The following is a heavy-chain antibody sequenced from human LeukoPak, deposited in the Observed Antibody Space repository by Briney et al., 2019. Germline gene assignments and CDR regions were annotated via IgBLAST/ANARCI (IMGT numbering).Heavy chain of an antibody. D-gene: IGHD2-15*01. J-gene: IGHJ4*02. CDR2: IKSDESST. CDR1: GFTFSSYW. V-gene: IGHV3-74*01. Sequence: GGSLRLSCAAPGFTFSSYWMHWVRQAPGKGLVWVSRIKSDESSTTYADSVKGRFTISRDNAKNTLYLQMNSLRAEDTAVYYCAREAAAYCSGGSCYPRYWGQGTLVTVSS. CDR3: AREAAAYCSGGSCYPRY.